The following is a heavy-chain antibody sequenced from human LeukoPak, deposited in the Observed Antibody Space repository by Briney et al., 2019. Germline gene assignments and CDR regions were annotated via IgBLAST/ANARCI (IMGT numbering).Heavy chain of an antibody. CDR1: GFTFSSYG. D-gene: IGHD6-6*01. CDR2: IWYDGSNK. J-gene: IGHJ4*02. Sequence: GGSLRLSCAASGFTFSSYGMHWVRQAPGKGLGWVAVIWYDGSNKYYADSVKGRFTISRDNSKNTLYLQMNSLRAEDTAVYYCARGEQLVFDYWGQGTLVTVSS. CDR3: ARGEQLVFDY. V-gene: IGHV3-33*01.